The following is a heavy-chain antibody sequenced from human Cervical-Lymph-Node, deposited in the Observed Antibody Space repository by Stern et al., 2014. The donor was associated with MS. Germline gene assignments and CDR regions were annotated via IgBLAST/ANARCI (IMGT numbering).Heavy chain of an antibody. Sequence: QVQLQESGPGLLKPSETLSLTCTLSGGSISSYYWSWIRQPPGKGLEWIGYIYYSGSTTYNPSLKSRVTISVDTSKNQFSLKLSSVTAADTAVYYCARHSGYSSGWYPFDYWGQGTLVTVSS. CDR3: ARHSGYSSGWYPFDY. D-gene: IGHD6-19*01. CDR1: GGSISSYY. CDR2: IYYSGST. J-gene: IGHJ4*02. V-gene: IGHV4-59*01.